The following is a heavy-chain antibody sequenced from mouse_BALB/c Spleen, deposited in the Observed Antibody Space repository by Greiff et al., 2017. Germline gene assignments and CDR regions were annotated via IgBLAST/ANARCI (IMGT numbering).Heavy chain of an antibody. Sequence: DVKLVESGPGLVKPSQSLSLTCSVTGYSITSGYYWNWIRQFPGNKLEWMGYISYDGSNNYNPSLKNRISITRDTSKNQFFLKLNSVTTEDTATYYCASGYYWFAYWGQGTLVTVSA. CDR1: GYSITSGYY. J-gene: IGHJ3*01. CDR3: ASGYYWFAY. D-gene: IGHD2-3*01. V-gene: IGHV3-6*02. CDR2: ISYDGSN.